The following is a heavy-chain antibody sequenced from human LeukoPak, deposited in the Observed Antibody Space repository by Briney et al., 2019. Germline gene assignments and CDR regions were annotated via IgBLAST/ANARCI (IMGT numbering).Heavy chain of an antibody. J-gene: IGHJ6*02. V-gene: IGHV1-18*01. Sequence: AASVKVSCKASGYTFTSYDINWVRQATGQGLEWMGWMNPNSGNTNYAQKLQGRVTMTTDTSTSTAYMELRSLRSDDTAVYYCARVYPRVLAHYGMDVWGQGTTVTVSS. CDR1: GYTFTSYD. CDR2: MNPNSGNT. CDR3: ARVYPRVLAHYGMDV. D-gene: IGHD2-2*02.